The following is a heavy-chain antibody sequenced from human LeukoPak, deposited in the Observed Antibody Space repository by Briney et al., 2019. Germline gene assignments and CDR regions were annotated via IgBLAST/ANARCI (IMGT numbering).Heavy chain of an antibody. CDR2: ISSSGSTI. CDR1: GFTFSSYE. CDR3: ARRGFDRSGYYYGFDL. J-gene: IGHJ2*01. D-gene: IGHD3-22*01. V-gene: IGHV3-48*03. Sequence: GGSLRLSCAASGFTFSSYEMIWVRQAPGKGLEWVSYISSSGSTIYYADSVKGRFTISRDNAKNSLYLQMNSLRAEDTAVYYCARRGFDRSGYYYGFDLWGRGTLVTVSS.